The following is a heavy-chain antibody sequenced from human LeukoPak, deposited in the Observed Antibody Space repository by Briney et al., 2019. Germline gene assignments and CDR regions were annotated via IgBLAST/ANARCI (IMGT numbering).Heavy chain of an antibody. J-gene: IGHJ5*02. CDR3: ARMVGADNWFDP. V-gene: IGHV3-23*01. CDR1: GFTFSSYA. Sequence: PGGSLRLSCAASGFTFSSYAMSWVRQAPGKGLEWVSAISGSGGSTYYADSVKGRFTISRDNSKNTLYLQMNSLRAEDTAVYYCARMVGADNWFDPWGQGTLVTVSS. D-gene: IGHD2-15*01. CDR2: ISGSGGST.